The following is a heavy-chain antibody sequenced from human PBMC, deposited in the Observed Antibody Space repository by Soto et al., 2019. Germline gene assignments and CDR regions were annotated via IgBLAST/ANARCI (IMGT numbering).Heavy chain of an antibody. J-gene: IGHJ4*02. D-gene: IGHD3-22*01. Sequence: EVQLVESGGGLIQPGESLRLSCAVSGFSVSNNYMGWVRQAPGKGLEWVSVIYTAGDAYYVDSVKGRFTISRDNSKNTLYLQMNSLRAEDTAVYYCARDXXDNGGFCPHWGQGTLVTVSS. CDR3: ARDXXDNGGFCPH. CDR1: GFSVSNNY. V-gene: IGHV3-53*01. CDR2: IYTAGDA.